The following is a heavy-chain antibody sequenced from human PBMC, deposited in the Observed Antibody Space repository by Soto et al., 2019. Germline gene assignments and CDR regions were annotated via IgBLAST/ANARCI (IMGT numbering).Heavy chain of an antibody. CDR3: AREEYRQLDH. Sequence: GASVKVSCKASGYTFTNNGISWVRQAPGQGLEWMGWVSTNSGHTDYAQKFRGRVTMTTDTSTTTAYMELRSLRSDDTAVYYCAREEYRQLDHWGQGTLVTVSS. CDR2: VSTNSGHT. J-gene: IGHJ5*02. V-gene: IGHV1-18*01. D-gene: IGHD3-16*02. CDR1: GYTFTNNG.